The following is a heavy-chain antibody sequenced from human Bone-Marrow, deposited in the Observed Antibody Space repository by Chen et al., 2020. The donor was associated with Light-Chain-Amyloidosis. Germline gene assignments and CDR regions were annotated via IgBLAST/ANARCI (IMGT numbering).Heavy chain of an antibody. CDR1: GFTFSNYA. J-gene: IGHJ4*02. V-gene: IGHV3-23*04. Sequence: VQLVESGGGLVQPGGSLSLPWVGSGFTFSNYAMTWVRQAPGKGLEWVSVARGGDGPTYYADSVRGRFTIYRDNSKNTLYLQMNSLRAEDTAVYYCAKDRCTSISCSDFDYWGQGTLVTVSS. CDR2: ARGGDGPT. CDR3: AKDRCTSISCSDFDY. D-gene: IGHD2-2*01.